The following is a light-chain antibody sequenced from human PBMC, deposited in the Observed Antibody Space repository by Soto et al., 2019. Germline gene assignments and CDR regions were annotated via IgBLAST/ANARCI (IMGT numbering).Light chain of an antibody. Sequence: DIVMTQSPDSLALSLGERATINCKSSQSVLYSSNNKNYLAWYQQKPGQPPKLLISWASARASGVPDRFSGSGSEIDFTLTISSLQAEDVAVYSCQQYYSTPSTFGQGTKVEVK. J-gene: IGKJ1*01. CDR1: QSVLYSSNNKNY. CDR3: QQYYSTPST. V-gene: IGKV4-1*01. CDR2: WAS.